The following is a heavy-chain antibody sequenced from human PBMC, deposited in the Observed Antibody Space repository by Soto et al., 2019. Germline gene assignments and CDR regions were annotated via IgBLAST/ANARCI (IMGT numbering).Heavy chain of an antibody. D-gene: IGHD3-22*01. Sequence: ASVKVSCKASGFTFTSSAVQWVRQARGQRLEWIGWIVVGSGNTNYAQKFQERVTITRDMSTSTAYMELSSLRSEDTAVYYCAAPYDSSGYYWGYWGQGTLVTVSS. J-gene: IGHJ4*02. V-gene: IGHV1-58*01. CDR1: GFTFTSSA. CDR3: AAPYDSSGYYWGY. CDR2: IVVGSGNT.